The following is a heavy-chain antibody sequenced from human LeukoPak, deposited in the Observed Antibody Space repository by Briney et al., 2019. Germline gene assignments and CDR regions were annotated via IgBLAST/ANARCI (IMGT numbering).Heavy chain of an antibody. Sequence: GGSLRLSCAASGFTFSSNAVRWVRQAPGKGLEWVSGISGSGDSTYYADSVKGRFTISRDNSKNTLYLQMNSLRAEDTAVYYCATHAETTYYDFWSGYSPSYFDYWGQGTLVTVSS. CDR3: ATHAETTYYDFWSGYSPSYFDY. V-gene: IGHV3-23*01. D-gene: IGHD3-3*01. J-gene: IGHJ4*02. CDR2: ISGSGDST. CDR1: GFTFSSNA.